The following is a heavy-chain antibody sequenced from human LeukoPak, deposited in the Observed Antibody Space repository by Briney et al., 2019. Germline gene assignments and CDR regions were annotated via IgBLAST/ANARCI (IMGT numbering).Heavy chain of an antibody. Sequence: GGSLRLSCAASGFTFSSYWMHWVRQAPGKGLVWVSGIDTAGSATRYADSVKGRFTISRDSAKNTLFLQINSLRAEDTAVYYCARTGGWLSNFDFWGQGSLVTVSS. CDR3: ARTGGWLSNFDF. CDR2: IDTAGSAT. J-gene: IGHJ4*02. V-gene: IGHV3-74*01. D-gene: IGHD5-24*01. CDR1: GFTFSSYW.